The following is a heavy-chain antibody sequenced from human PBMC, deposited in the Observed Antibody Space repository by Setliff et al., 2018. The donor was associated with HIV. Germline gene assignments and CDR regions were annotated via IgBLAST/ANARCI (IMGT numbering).Heavy chain of an antibody. V-gene: IGHV3-30*01. CDR1: GFTFINYA. J-gene: IGHJ4*02. D-gene: IGHD4-17*01. CDR2: ISYDGSDK. CDR3: ARDLYPLTTRYYFDY. Sequence: PGGSLRLSCAASGFTFINYAMHWVRQAPGKGLEWLAVISYDGSDKYYADSVKGRFTISRDNSKNTLYLQMNSLRAEDTAVYYCARDLYPLTTRYYFDYWGQGTLVTVSS.